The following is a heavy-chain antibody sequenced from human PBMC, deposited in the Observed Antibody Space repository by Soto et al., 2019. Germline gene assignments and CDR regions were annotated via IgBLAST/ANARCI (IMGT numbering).Heavy chain of an antibody. V-gene: IGHV1-18*01. Sequence: QVQLLQSGAEVKKPGASVKVSCKASGYMFNTYGITWVRQAPGQGLEWMGWISVYNGNIDYAQKFEGRVTMTIDTSTSTAYMELKSLTSDDTAVYCCARTYGSGDYFLPFEYWGQGTPVSVSS. CDR3: ARTYGSGDYFLPFEY. J-gene: IGHJ4*02. CDR1: GYMFNTYG. D-gene: IGHD3-10*01. CDR2: ISVYNGNI.